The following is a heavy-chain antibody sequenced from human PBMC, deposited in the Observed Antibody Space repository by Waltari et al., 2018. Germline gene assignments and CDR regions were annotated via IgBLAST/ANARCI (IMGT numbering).Heavy chain of an antibody. V-gene: IGHV1-3*01. D-gene: IGHD6-13*01. J-gene: IGHJ4*02. Sequence: QVQLVQSGAEVKKPGASVTVSCKASGSRFTSFAIHWVRQAPGQRLEWMGWINAGNGNTKYSQKFQGRVTITRDTSASTTYMELSSLKSEDTAIYYCARNGLGGHSSSWLDYWGQGTLVTVSS. CDR3: ARNGLGGHSSSWLDY. CDR2: INAGNGNT. CDR1: GSRFTSFA.